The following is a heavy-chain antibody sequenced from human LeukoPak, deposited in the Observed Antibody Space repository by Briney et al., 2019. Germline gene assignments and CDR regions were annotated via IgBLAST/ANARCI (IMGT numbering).Heavy chain of an antibody. D-gene: IGHD3-3*01. V-gene: IGHV3-23*01. J-gene: IGHJ4*02. CDR3: ARGITAFGVPGATYYFDY. Sequence: GGSLRLSCTASGFTFSQFAMNWVRQTPGKGLEWVSGISGSGSTYYADSVRGRFTISRDNSKHTVSLQMNALRAEDTAVYYCARGITAFGVPGATYYFDYWGQGTLVTVSS. CDR2: ISGSGST. CDR1: GFTFSQFA.